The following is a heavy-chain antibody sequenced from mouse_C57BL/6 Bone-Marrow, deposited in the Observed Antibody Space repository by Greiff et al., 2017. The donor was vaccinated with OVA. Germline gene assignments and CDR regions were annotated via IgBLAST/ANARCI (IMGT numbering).Heavy chain of an antibody. CDR3: VRHSVVAFDY. Sequence: EVMLVESGGGLVQPKGSLKLSCAASGFSFNTYAMNWVRQAPGKGLEWVARIRSKSNNYATYYADSVKDRFTISRDDSESMLYLQMNNLKTEDTAMYYCVRHSVVAFDYWGQGTTRTVSS. CDR2: IRSKSNNYAT. D-gene: IGHD1-1*01. J-gene: IGHJ2*01. V-gene: IGHV10-1*01. CDR1: GFSFNTYA.